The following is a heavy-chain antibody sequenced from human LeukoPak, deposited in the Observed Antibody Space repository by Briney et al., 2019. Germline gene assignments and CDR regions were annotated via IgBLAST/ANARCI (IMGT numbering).Heavy chain of an antibody. V-gene: IGHV5-51*01. D-gene: IGHD2-8*01. Sequence: HGESLKISCKGSGYSFTSYWIAWVRQMPGRGLEWMGSLYPLDFDKTYSPSFQGQVTMSADRSINTAYLQWSSLKASDTALYYCVRQIIVPSTSQLRTFDAWGQGTQVSVSS. J-gene: IGHJ4*02. CDR1: GYSFTSYW. CDR3: VRQIIVPSTSQLRTFDA. CDR2: LYPLDFDK.